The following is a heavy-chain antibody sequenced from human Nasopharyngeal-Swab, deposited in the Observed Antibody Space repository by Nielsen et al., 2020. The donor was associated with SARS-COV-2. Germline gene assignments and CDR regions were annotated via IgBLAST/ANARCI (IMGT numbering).Heavy chain of an antibody. D-gene: IGHD4-23*01. CDR2: IWYDGSNK. J-gene: IGHJ3*02. Sequence: GESLKISCAASGFTFSSYGMHWVRQAPGKGLEWMAVIWYDGSNKYYADSVKGRFTISRDNSKNTLYLQMNSLRAEDTAVYYCARGDRYGGNALDAFDIWGQGTMVTVSS. V-gene: IGHV3-33*01. CDR1: GFTFSSYG. CDR3: ARGDRYGGNALDAFDI.